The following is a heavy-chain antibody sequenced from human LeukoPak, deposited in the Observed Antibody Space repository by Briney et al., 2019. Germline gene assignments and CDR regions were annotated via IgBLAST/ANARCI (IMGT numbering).Heavy chain of an antibody. Sequence: SQSLSLTCSVSGGSISGSSFYWGWIRQPPGKGLEWIGSLYHSGSTYYNPSLKSRVTISVDTSKNQFSLKLSSVTAADTAVYYCASSPLDYYDSSGYYLGYWGQGTLVTVSS. CDR1: GGSISGSSFY. CDR2: LYHSGST. D-gene: IGHD3-22*01. CDR3: ASSPLDYYDSSGYYLGY. J-gene: IGHJ4*02. V-gene: IGHV4-39*07.